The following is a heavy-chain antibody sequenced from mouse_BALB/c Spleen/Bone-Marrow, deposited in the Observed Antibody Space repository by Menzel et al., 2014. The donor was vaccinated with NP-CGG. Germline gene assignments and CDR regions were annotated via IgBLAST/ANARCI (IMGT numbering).Heavy chain of an antibody. J-gene: IGHJ1*01. CDR3: ARDGNWYFDV. CDR1: GFTFSSYA. Sequence: DVQLVESGGGLVKPGGSLKLSCAASGFTFSSYAMSWVRRPPEKRLEWVAEISSGGSYTYYPDTVTGRFTISRDNAKNTLYLEMSSLRSEDTAMYYCARDGNWYFDVWGAGTTVTVSS. D-gene: IGHD1-1*02. CDR2: ISSGGSYT. V-gene: IGHV5-9-4*01.